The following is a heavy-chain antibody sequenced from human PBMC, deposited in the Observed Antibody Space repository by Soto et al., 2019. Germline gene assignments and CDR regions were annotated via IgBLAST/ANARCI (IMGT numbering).Heavy chain of an antibody. CDR1: GGTFSSYA. J-gene: IGHJ6*02. V-gene: IGHV1-69*01. CDR3: ARSQGGSSSLDIYYYYYYGMDV. CDR2: IIPIFGTA. D-gene: IGHD2-15*01. Sequence: QVPLVQSGAEVKKPGSSVKVSCKAPGGTFSSYAISWVRQAPGQGLEWMGGIIPIFGTANYAQKFQGRVTITADESTSTGYMELSSLSSEDTAVYYCARSQGGSSSLDIYYYYYYGMDVWGQGTTVTVSS.